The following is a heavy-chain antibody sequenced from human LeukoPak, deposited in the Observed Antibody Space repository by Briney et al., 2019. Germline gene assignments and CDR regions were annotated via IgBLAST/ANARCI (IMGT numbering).Heavy chain of an antibody. CDR2: ISYSGST. CDR3: ARYYFDRSGFYLLDY. Sequence: SETLSLTCTVSGDSISSYYWSWIRQPPGKGLEWIGYISYSGSTNYDPSFKSRVTISVETSKTQYSLKLSSVTAADTAVYYCARYYFDRSGFYLLDYWGQGTLVTVSS. D-gene: IGHD3-22*01. J-gene: IGHJ4*02. V-gene: IGHV4-59*08. CDR1: GDSISSYY.